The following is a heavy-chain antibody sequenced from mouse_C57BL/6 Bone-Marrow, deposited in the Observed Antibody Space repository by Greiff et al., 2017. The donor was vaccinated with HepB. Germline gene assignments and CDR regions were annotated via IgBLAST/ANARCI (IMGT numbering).Heavy chain of an antibody. J-gene: IGHJ3*01. V-gene: IGHV5-6*02. CDR3: ARRGYGSSYWFAY. CDR2: ISSGGSYT. Sequence: EVKLMESGGDLVKPGGSLELSCAASGFTFSSYGMSWVRQTPDKRLEWVATISSGGSYTYYPDSVKGRFTISRDNAKNTLYLQMSSLKSEDTAMYYCARRGYGSSYWFAYWGQGTLVTVSA. CDR1: GFTFSSYG. D-gene: IGHD1-1*01.